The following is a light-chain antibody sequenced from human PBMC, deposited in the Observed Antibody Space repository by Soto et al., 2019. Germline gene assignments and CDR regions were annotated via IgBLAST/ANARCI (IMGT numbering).Light chain of an antibody. V-gene: IGKV1-5*03. J-gene: IGKJ3*01. CDR3: QQYSTYLFT. CDR1: QSISTW. CDR2: RAS. Sequence: DIQMTQSPSTLSASVGDRVIITCRASQSISTWLAWYQQKPGKAPKLQIYRASSLQSGVPSRFSGSGSGTEFTLTISSLQPDDFATYYCQQYSTYLFTFGPGTKVDIK.